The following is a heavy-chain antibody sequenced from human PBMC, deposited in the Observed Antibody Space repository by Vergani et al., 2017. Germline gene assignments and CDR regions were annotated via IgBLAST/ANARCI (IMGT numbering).Heavy chain of an antibody. J-gene: IGHJ4*02. Sequence: QVQLVESGGGVVQPGRSLRLSCAASGFTFSSYGMHWVRQAPGKGLEWVAVISYDGSNKYYADSVKGRFTISRDNSKNTLYLQMNSLRAEDTAVYYCARERRVYDILTGSLDYWGQGTLVTVSS. CDR1: GFTFSSYG. V-gene: IGHV3-30*03. D-gene: IGHD3-9*01. CDR2: ISYDGSNK. CDR3: ARERRVYDILTGSLDY.